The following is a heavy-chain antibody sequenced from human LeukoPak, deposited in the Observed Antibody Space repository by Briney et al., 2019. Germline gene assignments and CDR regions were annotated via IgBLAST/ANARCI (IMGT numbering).Heavy chain of an antibody. Sequence: GSLRLSCAASGSTFSSYAMSWVRQAPGKGLEWVSAISGSGGSTYYADSVKGRFTISRDNSKNTLYLQMNSLRAEDTAVYYCAKSPAVHTAMAGVFDYWGQGTLVTVSS. CDR2: ISGSGGST. D-gene: IGHD5-18*01. V-gene: IGHV3-23*01. J-gene: IGHJ4*02. CDR3: AKSPAVHTAMAGVFDY. CDR1: GSTFSSYA.